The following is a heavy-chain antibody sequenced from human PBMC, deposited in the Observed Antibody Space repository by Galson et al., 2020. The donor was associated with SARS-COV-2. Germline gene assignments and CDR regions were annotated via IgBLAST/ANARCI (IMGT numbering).Heavy chain of an antibody. D-gene: IGHD4-17*01. J-gene: IGHJ3*02. CDR2: ISHSGGT. CDR3: ARLHYGEYAPEAFDI. V-gene: IGHV4-30-2*01. Sequence: SETLSLTCAVPGTSISSGSYSWNWIRQPPGKGLEWIGYISHSGGTYYNPSLKSRVTISGDRSKNQFSLRLSSVTAADTAVYYCARLHYGEYAPEAFDIWAQGQGSPWLQ. CDR1: GTSISSGSYS.